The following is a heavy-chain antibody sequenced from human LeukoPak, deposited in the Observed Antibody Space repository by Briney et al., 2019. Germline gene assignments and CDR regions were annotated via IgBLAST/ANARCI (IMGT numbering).Heavy chain of an antibody. Sequence: GGSLRLSCAASGFTFNNYAMSWVRQAPGKGPEWGSGISGSGGSTFYADSVKGRFTITRDSSKNTLYLQMNSLRAEDTAVYYCAKHPDFWGGYYYAFDVWGQGTMVTVSS. V-gene: IGHV3-23*01. J-gene: IGHJ3*01. CDR2: ISGSGGST. D-gene: IGHD3-3*01. CDR3: AKHPDFWGGYYYAFDV. CDR1: GFTFNNYA.